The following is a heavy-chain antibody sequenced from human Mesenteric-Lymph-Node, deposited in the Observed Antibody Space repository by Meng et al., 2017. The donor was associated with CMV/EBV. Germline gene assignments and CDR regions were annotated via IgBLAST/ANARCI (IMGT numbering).Heavy chain of an antibody. J-gene: IGHJ5*02. D-gene: IGHD6-13*01. Sequence: FSGFSLSSSGVGLGWIRQPPGKALEWLALIYWNDNKRYSPSLKSRLTITKDTSKNQVVLTMTNMDPVDTATYYCAHAPWQQLVAWFDPWGQGTLVTVSS. CDR3: AHAPWQQLVAWFDP. CDR1: GFSLSSSGVG. V-gene: IGHV2-5*01. CDR2: IYWNDNK.